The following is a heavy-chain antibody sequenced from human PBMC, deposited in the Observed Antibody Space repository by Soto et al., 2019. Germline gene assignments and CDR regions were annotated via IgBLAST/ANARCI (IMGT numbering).Heavy chain of an antibody. CDR2: IIPILGIA. V-gene: IGHV1-69*02. D-gene: IGHD5-12*01. J-gene: IGHJ3*02. CDR3: ARDKGPPIVATSAYAFEI. Sequence: SVKVSCKASGGTFSSYTISWVRQAPGQGLEWMGRIIPILGIANYAQKFQGRVTITADKSTSTAYMELSSLRSEDTAVYYCARDKGPPIVATSAYAFEIWGQGTMVTVSS. CDR1: GGTFSSYT.